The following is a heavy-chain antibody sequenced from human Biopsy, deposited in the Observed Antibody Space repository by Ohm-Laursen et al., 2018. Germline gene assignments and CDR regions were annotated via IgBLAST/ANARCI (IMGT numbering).Heavy chain of an antibody. D-gene: IGHD3-16*01. V-gene: IGHV1-2*02. J-gene: IGHJ6*02. Sequence: ASVKVSCKASGYTFTGYYLHWVRRAPGQGLEWMGWINPDNGGTIHAQKFQGRVTVTRDTSISTAYVEVTSLRSDDTAVYYCVRSRAGGATWGMDVWGQGTTVTVSS. CDR1: GYTFTGYY. CDR3: VRSRAGGATWGMDV. CDR2: INPDNGGT.